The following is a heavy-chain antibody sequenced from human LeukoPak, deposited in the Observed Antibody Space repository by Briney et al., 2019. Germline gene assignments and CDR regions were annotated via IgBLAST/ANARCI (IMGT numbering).Heavy chain of an antibody. V-gene: IGHV1-8*01. J-gene: IGHJ4*02. CDR2: MNPNSGNT. CDR1: GYTFTSYD. Sequence: ASVKVSCKASGYTFTSYDINWVRQATGQGLEWMGWMNPNSGNTGYAQKFQGRVTMTRNIFISTAYMELSSLRSEDMAVYYCARVEYISGYSHIYWGQGTLVTVSS. CDR3: ARVEYISGYSHIY. D-gene: IGHD3-22*01.